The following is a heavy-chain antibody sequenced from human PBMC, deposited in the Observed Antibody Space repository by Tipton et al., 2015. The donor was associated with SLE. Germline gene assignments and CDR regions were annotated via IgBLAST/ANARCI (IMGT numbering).Heavy chain of an antibody. CDR1: GYSFYGYF. J-gene: IGHJ6*02. CDR3: ARRRVGYFAAGRDVFGMVV. D-gene: IGHD5-24*01. CDR2: INPNSGGT. V-gene: IGHV1-2*06. Sequence: QLVQSGAEAKKSGASVKVSCKASGYSFYGYFMHWVRQAPGQGLEWMGRINPNSGGTNYAQKFQGRVTMTSDTSISTAYMELSSLGSDDTALCYCARRRVGYFAAGRDVFGMVVWGQGTTVTVSS.